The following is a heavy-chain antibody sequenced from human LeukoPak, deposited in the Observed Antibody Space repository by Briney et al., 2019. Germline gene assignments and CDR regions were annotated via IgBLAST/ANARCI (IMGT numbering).Heavy chain of an antibody. CDR2: ISESGGGT. CDR1: GSTFGSYA. CDR3: AKGNPLVRYGMDV. V-gene: IGHV3-23*01. J-gene: IGHJ6*02. Sequence: PGGSLRLSCAASGSTFGSYAMTWVRQAPGKGLEWVSAISESGGGTYYADSVKGRFTISRDNSKKMLYLQMNSLRAEDTAVYYCAKGNPLVRYGMDVWGQGTTVTVSS. D-gene: IGHD3-10*01.